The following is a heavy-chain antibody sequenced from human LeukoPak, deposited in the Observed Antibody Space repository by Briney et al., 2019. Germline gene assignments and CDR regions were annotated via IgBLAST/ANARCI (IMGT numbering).Heavy chain of an antibody. J-gene: IGHJ4*02. CDR2: MNPNSGNT. V-gene: IGHV1-8*01. CDR1: GYTFTSYD. Sequence: ASVKVSCKASGYTFTSYDINWVRQATGQGLEWMGWMNPNSGNTGYAQKFQGRVTMARNTSISTAYMELSSLRSEDTAGYYCARREDTAMVHFDYWGQGTLVTVSS. D-gene: IGHD5-18*01. CDR3: ARREDTAMVHFDY.